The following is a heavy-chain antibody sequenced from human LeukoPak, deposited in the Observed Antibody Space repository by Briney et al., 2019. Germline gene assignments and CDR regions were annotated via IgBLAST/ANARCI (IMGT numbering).Heavy chain of an antibody. D-gene: IGHD5/OR15-5a*01. J-gene: IGHJ6*03. V-gene: IGHV3-30*03. CDR2: ISHDGSNK. Sequence: GGSLRLSCAASGFTFSSYSMNWVRQAPGKGLEWVAVISHDGSNKYYAESVKGRFTISRDNSKNTLYVQMNSLRAEDTAVYYCARGSRAIVSTKFARGRYMDVWGKGTTVTVSS. CDR3: ARGSRAIVSTKFARGRYMDV. CDR1: GFTFSSYS.